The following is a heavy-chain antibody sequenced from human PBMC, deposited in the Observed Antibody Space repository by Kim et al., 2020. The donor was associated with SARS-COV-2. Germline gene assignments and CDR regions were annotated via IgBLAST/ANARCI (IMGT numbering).Heavy chain of an antibody. CDR1: GGSISSSSYY. CDR2: TYYSRST. D-gene: IGHD2-21*02. Sequence: SETLSLTCTVSGGSISSSSYYWGWIRQPPGKGLEWIGSTYYSRSTYYNPSLKSRVTISVDTAKNQFSRKLSSVTAADTAVYYCARHGVVVVVTASFDYWGQGTLVTVSS. J-gene: IGHJ4*01. CDR3: ARHGVVVVVTASFDY. V-gene: IGHV4-39*01.